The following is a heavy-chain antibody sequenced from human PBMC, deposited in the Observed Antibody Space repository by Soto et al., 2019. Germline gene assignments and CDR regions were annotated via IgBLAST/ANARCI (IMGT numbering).Heavy chain of an antibody. J-gene: IGHJ3*02. D-gene: IGHD3-22*01. CDR1: GCTFRSNW. Sequence: EVQLVESGGGLVQPGGSLRLSCAAYGCTFRSNWMSWVRQAPGKGLEWVANIKQDGSEKYYVDSVKGRFTISRDNAKNSLYLQMNSLRAEDTAVYYCARVWSVMIVVVIRDAFDIWGQGTMVTVSS. CDR3: ARVWSVMIVVVIRDAFDI. CDR2: IKQDGSEK. V-gene: IGHV3-7*03.